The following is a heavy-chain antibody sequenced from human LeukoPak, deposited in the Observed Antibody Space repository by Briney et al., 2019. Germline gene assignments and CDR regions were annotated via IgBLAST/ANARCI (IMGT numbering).Heavy chain of an antibody. Sequence: GGSLRLSCAASGFTFKSYGMTWVRQVPGKGLEWVSSITGAGSSTKYADSVNGRFTISRDNPKNTLSLQMTGLRAEDTAVYYCARKVAVAMDLDYWGQGTLVTVSS. V-gene: IGHV3-23*01. D-gene: IGHD5-18*01. CDR2: ITGAGSST. CDR1: GFTFKSYG. J-gene: IGHJ4*02. CDR3: ARKVAVAMDLDY.